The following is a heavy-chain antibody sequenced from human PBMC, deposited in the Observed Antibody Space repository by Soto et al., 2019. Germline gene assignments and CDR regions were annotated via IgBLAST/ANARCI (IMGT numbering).Heavy chain of an antibody. V-gene: IGHV3-33*01. CDR2: IWYDGSNK. Sequence: VAVIWYDGSNKYYADSVKGRFTISRDNSKNTLYLQMNSLRAEDTAVYYCARRRQKRGRRSHYDSSGYYHLLDVWGQGTTVTVSS. CDR3: ARRRQKRGRRSHYDSSGYYHLLDV. J-gene: IGHJ6*02. D-gene: IGHD3-22*01.